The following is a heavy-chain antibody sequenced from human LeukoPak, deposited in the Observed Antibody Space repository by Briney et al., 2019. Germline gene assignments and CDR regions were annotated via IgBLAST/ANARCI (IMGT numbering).Heavy chain of an antibody. CDR3: ARERCSSTSCLNWFDP. CDR1: GFTFDDYA. D-gene: IGHD2-2*01. CDR2: ISWNSGSI. J-gene: IGHJ5*02. V-gene: IGHV3-9*01. Sequence: GGSLRLSCAASGFTFDDYAMHWVRQAPGKGLEWVSGISWNSGSIGYADSVKGRFTISRDNAKNSLYLQMNSLRAEDTAVYYCARERCSSTSCLNWFDPWGQGTLVTVSS.